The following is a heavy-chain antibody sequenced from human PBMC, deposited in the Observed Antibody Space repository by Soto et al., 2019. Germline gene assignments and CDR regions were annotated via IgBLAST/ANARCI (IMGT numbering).Heavy chain of an antibody. CDR3: AKDGRAVGVVSAHDAFDI. V-gene: IGHV3-30-3*01. Sequence: GGSLRLSCAASGFTFSSYAIHWARQDQGKGLEWVAVISYDGSNKYYADSVKGRFTISRDNSKNTMYLQMNSLRAEDTAVYYCAKDGRAVGVVSAHDAFDIWGQGTMVTVSS. CDR2: ISYDGSNK. J-gene: IGHJ3*02. CDR1: GFTFSSYA. D-gene: IGHD2-15*01.